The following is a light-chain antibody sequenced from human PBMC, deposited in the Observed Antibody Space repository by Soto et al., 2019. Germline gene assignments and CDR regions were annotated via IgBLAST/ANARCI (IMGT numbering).Light chain of an antibody. CDR1: QSVSSY. Sequence: EIVLTQSPAILSMSVGDRATLSCRASQSVSSYFAWYQQKPGQAPRLLIYDASNRATGVPARFSGSGSGTDFTLTISSLEPEDFAVYYCQQRRYWPVTFGQGTKVEIK. CDR3: QQRRYWPVT. V-gene: IGKV3-11*01. J-gene: IGKJ1*01. CDR2: DAS.